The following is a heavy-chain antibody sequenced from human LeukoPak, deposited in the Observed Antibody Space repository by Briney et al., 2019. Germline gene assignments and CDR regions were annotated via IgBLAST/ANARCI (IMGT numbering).Heavy chain of an antibody. CDR2: ISPSGGIT. Sequence: GGSLRLSCAASGFTFSSHGMNWVRQAPGKGLEWVSGISPSGGITYYTDSVKGRFTISRDNSKNTLYLQMNSLRAEDTAVYYCAKDQDGSGWPDDAFDIWGQGTMVTVSS. D-gene: IGHD6-19*01. CDR3: AKDQDGSGWPDDAFDI. CDR1: GFTFSSHG. J-gene: IGHJ3*02. V-gene: IGHV3-23*01.